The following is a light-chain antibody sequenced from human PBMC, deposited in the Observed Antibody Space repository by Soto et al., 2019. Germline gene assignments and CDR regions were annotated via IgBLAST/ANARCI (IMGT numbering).Light chain of an antibody. J-gene: IGLJ2*01. CDR1: SSDIGDYNY. V-gene: IGLV2-11*01. Sequence: QSALTQPRSVSGSPGQSVTISCTGTSSDIGDYNYVSWYQQHPGKAPKLRIYDVTKRPSGVPDRFSGSKSGNTASLTISGLQAEDEADYYCCSYAGSYTLVFGGGTKLTVL. CDR2: DVT. CDR3: CSYAGSYTLV.